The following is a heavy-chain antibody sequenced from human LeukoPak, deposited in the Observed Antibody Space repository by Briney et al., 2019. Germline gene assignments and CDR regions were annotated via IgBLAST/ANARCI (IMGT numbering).Heavy chain of an antibody. V-gene: IGHV4-34*01. CDR3: ARGRFSVYYFDY. D-gene: IGHD3-3*02. J-gene: IGHJ4*02. Sequence: SETLSLTYGASGGSISDYYWSWIRQPPGKGLEWIGEIIHSGATSSNPSLKSRVTISMDPSKNQFSLKLSSVTAADTAVYYCARGRFSVYYFDYWGQGSLVTVSS. CDR1: GGSISDYY. CDR2: IIHSGAT.